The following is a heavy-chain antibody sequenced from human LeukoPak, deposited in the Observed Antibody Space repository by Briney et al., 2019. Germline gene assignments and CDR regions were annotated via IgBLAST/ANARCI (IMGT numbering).Heavy chain of an antibody. Sequence: ASVKVSCKASGYTFTGYYMHWVRQAPGQGLEWMGWINPNSGGTNYAQKFQGRVTMTRDTSISTAYMELSRLRSDDTAVYYCARISVAYFDWLVSDGEFDYWGQGTLVTVCS. J-gene: IGHJ4*02. CDR1: GYTFTGYY. D-gene: IGHD3-9*01. CDR3: ARISVAYFDWLVSDGEFDY. CDR2: INPNSGGT. V-gene: IGHV1-2*02.